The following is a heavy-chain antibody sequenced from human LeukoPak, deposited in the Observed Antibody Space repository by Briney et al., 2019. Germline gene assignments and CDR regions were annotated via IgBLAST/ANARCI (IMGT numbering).Heavy chain of an antibody. V-gene: IGHV3-74*01. CDR3: AKVAKYYYGSETYYFFEH. CDR1: GFTFSNYW. D-gene: IGHD3-10*01. Sequence: GGSLRLSCAASGFTFSNYWMHWVRQDQWKGLLWVSFINPDGSTTNYADSVKGRFTISRDNAKNALYLQMNSLRAEDTAVYYCAKVAKYYYGSETYYFFEHWGQGTPVTASS. J-gene: IGHJ4*02. CDR2: INPDGSTT.